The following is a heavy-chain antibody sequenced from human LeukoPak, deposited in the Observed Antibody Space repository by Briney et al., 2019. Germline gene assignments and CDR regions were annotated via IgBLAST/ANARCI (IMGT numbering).Heavy chain of an antibody. CDR1: GYTFTSYD. Sequence: GASVKVSCTASGYTFTSYDINWVRQATGQGLEWMGWMNPNSGNTGYAQKFQGRVTMTRNTSISTAYMELSSLRSEDTAVYYCARGVAARYYNWFDPWGQGTLVTVSS. D-gene: IGHD6-6*01. CDR3: ARGVAARYYNWFDP. V-gene: IGHV1-8*01. J-gene: IGHJ5*02. CDR2: MNPNSGNT.